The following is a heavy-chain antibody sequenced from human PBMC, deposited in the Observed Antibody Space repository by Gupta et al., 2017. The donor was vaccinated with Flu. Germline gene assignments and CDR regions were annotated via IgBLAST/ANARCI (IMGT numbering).Heavy chain of an antibody. CDR2: FSAILETG. D-gene: IGHD2-15*01. CDR3: ATSRLIVARGYFAS. Sequence: LVLVGAEVTGAESQVYLVRYGAGEQYPGSSMTCSRQAPGQGLEWMGEFSAILETGNNAQKFQGRVTITADESTDTVYMELSSLRSDDTAVYYCATSRLIVARGYFASWGQGTRVTVSS. V-gene: IGHV1-69*01. J-gene: IGHJ4*02. CDR1: GEQYPGSS.